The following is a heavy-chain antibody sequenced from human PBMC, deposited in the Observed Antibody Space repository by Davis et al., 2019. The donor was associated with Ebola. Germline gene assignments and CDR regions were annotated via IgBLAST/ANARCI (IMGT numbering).Heavy chain of an antibody. CDR2: IYPGDSET. Sequence: PGGSLTLSCQGYGYKFPTYWIGWVRQMPGRGLEYMGIIYPGDSETRYSPSFEGQVTISADKSTSTAYLQWSSLKASDRAIYYCVRRVETPGWFDPWGQGTLVTVSS. J-gene: IGHJ5*02. CDR3: VRRVETPGWFDP. CDR1: GYKFPTYW. V-gene: IGHV5-51*01. D-gene: IGHD4-23*01.